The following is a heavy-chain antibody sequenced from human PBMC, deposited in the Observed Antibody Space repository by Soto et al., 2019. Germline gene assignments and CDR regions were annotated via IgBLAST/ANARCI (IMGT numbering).Heavy chain of an antibody. D-gene: IGHD1-26*01. Sequence: GESLKISCKGSGYSFTSYWISWVRQMPGKGLEWMGRIDPSDSYTNYSPSFQGHVTISADKSISTAYLQWSSLKASDTAMYYCARHDGYSGSYYYFDYWGQGTLVTVSS. CDR2: IDPSDSYT. CDR3: ARHDGYSGSYYYFDY. CDR1: GYSFTSYW. J-gene: IGHJ4*02. V-gene: IGHV5-10-1*01.